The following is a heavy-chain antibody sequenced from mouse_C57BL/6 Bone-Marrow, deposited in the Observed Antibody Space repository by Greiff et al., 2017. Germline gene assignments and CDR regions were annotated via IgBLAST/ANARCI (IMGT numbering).Heavy chain of an antibody. CDR3: ARGYGKGLYAMDY. D-gene: IGHD1-1*01. CDR1: GYTFTSYG. J-gene: IGHJ4*01. CDR2: IFPRSGNT. V-gene: IGHV1-81*01. Sequence: VQLQQSGAELARPGASVKLSCKASGYTFTSYGLSWVKQRTGQGLEWIGEIFPRSGNTYYTEKFKGKATLTADKSSSTAYMELRSLTSEDSAVYFCARGYGKGLYAMDYWGQGTSVTVSS.